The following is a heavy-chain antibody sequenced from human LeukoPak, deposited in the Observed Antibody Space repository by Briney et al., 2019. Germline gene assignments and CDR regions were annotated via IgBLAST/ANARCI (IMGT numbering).Heavy chain of an antibody. V-gene: IGHV3-7*03. J-gene: IGHJ4*02. CDR3: ARGGGGYVGFDY. CDR2: IKQDGSEK. CDR1: GFTFSSYS. D-gene: IGHD5-12*01. Sequence: QSGGSLRLSCAASGFTFSSYSMNWVRQAPGKGLEWVANIKQDGSEKYYVDSVKGRFTISRDNAKNSLYLQMNSLRAEDTAVYHCARGGGGYVGFDYWGQGTLVTVSS.